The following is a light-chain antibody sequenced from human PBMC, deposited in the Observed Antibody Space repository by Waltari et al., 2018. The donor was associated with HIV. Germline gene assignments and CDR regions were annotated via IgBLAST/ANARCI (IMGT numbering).Light chain of an antibody. J-gene: IGKJ2*01. CDR2: DAS. Sequence: EIMMTLSPATLSVSPGDTATLSCRASQGVSTNLAWYQQKPGQAPRLLFYDASTRATGVPARFSGGGSETEFTLTITSLQSEDFAVYYCQQYNNWPPAYTFGQGTKLEIK. CDR3: QQYNNWPPAYT. V-gene: IGKV3-15*01. CDR1: QGVSTN.